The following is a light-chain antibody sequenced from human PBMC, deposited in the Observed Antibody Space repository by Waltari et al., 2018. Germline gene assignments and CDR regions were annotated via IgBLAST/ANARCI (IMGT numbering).Light chain of an antibody. CDR2: VNSDGSH. CDR3: QTGGHGTWV. J-gene: IGLJ3*02. Sequence: QLVLTQSPSASASLGASVTLTCTLSSGRSRHVIAWHQQQPEKGPRYLMKVNSDGSHSKGDKIPDRFSGSSSGAEHYLTISSLQSEDEADYYCQTGGHGTWVFGGGTKLTVL. V-gene: IGLV4-69*01. CDR1: SGRSRHV.